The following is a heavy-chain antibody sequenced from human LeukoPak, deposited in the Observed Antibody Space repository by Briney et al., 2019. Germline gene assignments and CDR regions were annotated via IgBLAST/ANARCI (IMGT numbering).Heavy chain of an antibody. CDR2: IKSDGGT. V-gene: IGHV3-74*01. J-gene: IGHJ1*01. CDR3: ARAPSEIGGYYPEYFRH. CDR1: GFTFSTYW. Sequence: QTAGSLRLSCAASGFTFSTYWMHWVRQAPGKGLVWVSRIKSDGGTNYADSVKGRFTISRDNAKKTVSLQMNSLRPEDTGVYYCARAPSEIGGYYPEYFRHWGQGTLVTVSS. D-gene: IGHD3-22*01.